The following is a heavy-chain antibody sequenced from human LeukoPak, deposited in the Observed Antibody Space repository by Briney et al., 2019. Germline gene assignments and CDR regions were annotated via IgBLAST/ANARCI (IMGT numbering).Heavy chain of an antibody. V-gene: IGHV3-30*02. CDR1: GFTLDDYA. CDR2: IRYDGSNK. J-gene: IGHJ4*02. CDR3: AKARAFEYSSSGY. Sequence: GSLRLSCAASGFTLDDYAMHWVRQAPGKGLEWVAFIRYDGSNKYYADSVKGRFTISRDNSKNTLYLQMNSLRAEDTAVYYCAKARAFEYSSSGYWGQGTLVIVSS. D-gene: IGHD6-6*01.